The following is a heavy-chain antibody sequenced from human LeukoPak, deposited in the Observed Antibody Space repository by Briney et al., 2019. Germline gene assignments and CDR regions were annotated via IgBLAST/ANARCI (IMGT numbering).Heavy chain of an antibody. V-gene: IGHV3-23*01. CDR2: IGGRGVNT. D-gene: IGHD3-10*01. Sequence: GGSLRLSCAASGFTLGSYAMSWVHQAPGKGLEWVSAIGGRGVNTDYADSVKGRFTISRDNSKNTLYLQMDSLRAEDTAGYYCARLRGTYYMDYWGQGTLVTVSS. CDR3: ARLRGTYYMDY. CDR1: GFTLGSYA. J-gene: IGHJ4*02.